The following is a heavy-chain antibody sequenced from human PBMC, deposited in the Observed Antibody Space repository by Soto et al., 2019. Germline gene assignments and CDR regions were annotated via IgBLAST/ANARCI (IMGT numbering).Heavy chain of an antibody. V-gene: IGHV4-34*01. CDR3: AIASRGVAGTGSLKDNYFDY. D-gene: IGHD6-19*01. Sequence: QVQLQQWGAGLLKPSETLSLTCAVYGGSFSGYYGSWIRQPPGKGLEWIGEINHSGSTNYNPSLKSRVTISVDTSKNQFSLKLSSVTAADTAVYYCAIASRGVAGTGSLKDNYFDYWGQGTLVTVSS. CDR1: GGSFSGYY. J-gene: IGHJ4*02. CDR2: INHSGST.